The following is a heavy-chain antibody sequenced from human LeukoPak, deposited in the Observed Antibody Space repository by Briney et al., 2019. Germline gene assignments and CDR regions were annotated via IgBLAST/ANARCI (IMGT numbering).Heavy chain of an antibody. J-gene: IGHJ4*02. CDR3: ARGAWGFGDQLPFDY. V-gene: IGHV1-69*13. D-gene: IGHD3-10*01. CDR1: GGTFSSYA. CDR2: IIPIFGTA. Sequence: ASVKVSCKASGGTFSSYAISWVRQAPGQGLEWMGGIIPIFGTANYAQKFQGRVTITADESASTAYMELSSLRSEDTAVYYCARGAWGFGDQLPFDYWGQGTLVTVSS.